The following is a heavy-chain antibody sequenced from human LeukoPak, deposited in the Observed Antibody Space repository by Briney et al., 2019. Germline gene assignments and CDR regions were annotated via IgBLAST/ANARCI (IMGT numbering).Heavy chain of an antibody. D-gene: IGHD3-10*01. CDR2: ISSSGSTI. J-gene: IGHJ6*02. V-gene: IGHV3-48*04. CDR1: GFTFSSYA. Sequence: GGSLRLSCAASGFTFSSYAMSWVRQAPGKGLEWVSYISSSGSTIYYADSVKGRFTISRDNAKNSLYLQMNSLRAEDTAAYYCARDLNGFDYYYGSGSYPAHGMDVWGQGTTVTVSS. CDR3: ARDLNGFDYYYGSGSYPAHGMDV.